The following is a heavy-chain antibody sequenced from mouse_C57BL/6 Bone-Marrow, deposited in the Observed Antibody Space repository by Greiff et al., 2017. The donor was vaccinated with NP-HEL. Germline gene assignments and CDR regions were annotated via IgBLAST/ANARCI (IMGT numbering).Heavy chain of an antibody. V-gene: IGHV1-82*01. CDR2: IYPGDGDT. J-gene: IGHJ4*01. CDR1: GYAFSSSW. D-gene: IGHD1-1*01. CDR3: ARRNYGSTPMDY. Sequence: QVQLKESGPELVKPGASVKISCKASGYAFSSSWMNWVKQRPGKGLEWIGRIYPGDGDTNYNGKFKGKATLTADKSSSTAYMQLSSLTSEDSAVYFCARRNYGSTPMDYWGQGTSVTVSS.